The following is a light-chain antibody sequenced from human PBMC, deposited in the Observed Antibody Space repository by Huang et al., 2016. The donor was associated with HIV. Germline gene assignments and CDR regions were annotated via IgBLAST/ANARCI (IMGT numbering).Light chain of an antibody. CDR3: QQYNSYSWT. Sequence: DIQMTPSPSTLSASVGDRVTITCRASQSISYWLAWYQQKPGKAPNLLSYKSSTLQSVVPSRCSGSGSGTEFTLTISSLQPDDFATYYCQQYNSYSWTFGQGTKVEIK. CDR2: KSS. V-gene: IGKV1-5*03. J-gene: IGKJ1*01. CDR1: QSISYW.